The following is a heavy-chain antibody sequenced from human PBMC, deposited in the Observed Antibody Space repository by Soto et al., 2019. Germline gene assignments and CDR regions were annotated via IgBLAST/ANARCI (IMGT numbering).Heavy chain of an antibody. CDR2: ISAYKGNT. D-gene: IGHD3-10*01. V-gene: IGHV1-18*01. Sequence: GASGKVSCKDXCFTFTRYCISWFRQSPGQWLECVLWISAYKGNTNKAQKLQGRVTMTTDTSTRTAYMELRSLRSDDTAVYYCARDPDKGGSGRYRYGMEAWGQGTTVTVSS. J-gene: IGHJ6*02. CDR3: ARDPDKGGSGRYRYGMEA. CDR1: CFTFTRYC.